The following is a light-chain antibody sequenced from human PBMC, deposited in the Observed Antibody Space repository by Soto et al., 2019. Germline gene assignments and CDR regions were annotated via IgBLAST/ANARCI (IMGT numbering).Light chain of an antibody. CDR2: EVS. CDR3: SSYAGSNILV. V-gene: IGLV2-8*01. Sequence: QSVLTQPPSASGSPGQSVTISCTGTISDVGGYDYVSWYQQHPGKAPKLMIFEVSKRPSGVPDRFSGSKSGNTASLTVSGLQAEDEADYYCSSYAGSNILVFGGGTKLTVL. J-gene: IGLJ2*01. CDR1: ISDVGGYDY.